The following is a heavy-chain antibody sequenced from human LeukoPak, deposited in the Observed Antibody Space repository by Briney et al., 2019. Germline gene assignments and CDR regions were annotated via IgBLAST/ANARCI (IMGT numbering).Heavy chain of an antibody. CDR1: GFTFSRNG. V-gene: IGHV3-23*01. CDR3: AKVLSRQYGSGSYPFDY. J-gene: IGHJ4*02. Sequence: GGSLRLSCAASGFTFSRNGMTWVRQAPGKGLEWVSAISGSGGSTYYADSVKGRFTISRDNSKNTLYLQMNSLGVEDTAVYYCAKVLSRQYGSGSYPFDYWGQGTLVTVSS. D-gene: IGHD3-10*01. CDR2: ISGSGGST.